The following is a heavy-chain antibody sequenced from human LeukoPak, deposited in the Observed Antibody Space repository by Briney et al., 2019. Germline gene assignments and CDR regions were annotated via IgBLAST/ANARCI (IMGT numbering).Heavy chain of an antibody. D-gene: IGHD3-22*01. Sequence: PGGSLRLSCAASGFTFSSSGMHWVRQAPGKGLEWVAVISYDGSNKYYADSVKGRFTISRDNSKNTLYLQMNSLRAEDTAVFYYAKDHAYYYYDSSGYYDYWGQGTLVTVSS. V-gene: IGHV3-30*18. CDR1: GFTFSSSG. CDR2: ISYDGSNK. J-gene: IGHJ4*02. CDR3: AKDHAYYYYDSSGYYDY.